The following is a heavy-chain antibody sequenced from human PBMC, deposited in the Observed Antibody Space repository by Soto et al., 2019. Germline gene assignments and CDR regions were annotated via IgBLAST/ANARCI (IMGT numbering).Heavy chain of an antibody. Sequence: SLRLSCAASGFTSGFTFSSYSMNWVRQAPGKGLEWVSYTSSSSSTIYYADSVKGRFTISRDNAKNSLYLQMNSLRAEDTAVYYCARDLNLGSFDYWGQGTLVTVSS. V-gene: IGHV3-48*01. CDR3: ARDLNLGSFDY. CDR1: GFTFSSYS. CDR2: TSSSSSTI. J-gene: IGHJ4*02.